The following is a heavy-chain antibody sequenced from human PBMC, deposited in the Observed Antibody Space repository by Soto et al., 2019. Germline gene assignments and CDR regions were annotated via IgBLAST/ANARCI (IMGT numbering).Heavy chain of an antibody. CDR1: GYTFTSYA. J-gene: IGHJ5*02. V-gene: IGHV1-3*01. CDR3: AREGRKQWLVARKYNWFDT. CDR2: INAGNGNT. D-gene: IGHD6-19*01. Sequence: GASVKVSCKASGYTFTSYAMHWVRQAPGQRLEWMGWINAGNGNTKYSQKFQGRVTITRDTSASTAYMELSSLRSEDTAVYYCAREGRKQWLVARKYNWFDTWGQGTPVTVPS.